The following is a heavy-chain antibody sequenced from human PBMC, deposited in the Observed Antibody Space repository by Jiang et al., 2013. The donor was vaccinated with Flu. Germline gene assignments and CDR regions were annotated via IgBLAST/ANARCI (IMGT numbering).Heavy chain of an antibody. CDR1: GGTFSSYA. Sequence: SGAEVKKPGSSVKVSCKASGGTFSSYAISWVRQAPGQGLEWMGRIIPILGIANYAQKFQGRVTITADKSTSTAYMELSSLRSEDTAVYYCARGAVGNFPFDYWGQGTLVTVSS. V-gene: IGHV1-69*04. CDR3: ARGAVGNFPFDY. CDR2: IIPILGIA. J-gene: IGHJ4*02. D-gene: IGHD2-15*01.